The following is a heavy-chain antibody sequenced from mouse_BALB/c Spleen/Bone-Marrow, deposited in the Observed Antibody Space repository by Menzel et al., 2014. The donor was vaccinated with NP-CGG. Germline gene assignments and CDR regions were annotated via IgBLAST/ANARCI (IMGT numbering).Heavy chain of an antibody. CDR1: GFNIKDTY. CDR2: IDPANGNT. Sequence: EVKLVESGAELVKPGASVKLSCTASGFNIKDTYMHWVKQRPEQGLEWIGRIDPANGNTKYDPKFQGKATITADTSSNTAYLQLSSLTPEDTAVYYCAPYYYGSSSFAYWGQGTLVTVSA. J-gene: IGHJ3*01. V-gene: IGHV14-3*02. CDR3: APYYYGSSSFAY. D-gene: IGHD1-1*01.